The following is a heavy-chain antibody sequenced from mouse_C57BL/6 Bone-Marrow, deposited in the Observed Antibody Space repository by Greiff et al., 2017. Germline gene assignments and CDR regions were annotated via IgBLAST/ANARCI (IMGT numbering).Heavy chain of an antibody. J-gene: IGHJ4*01. V-gene: IGHV5-4*01. Sequence: EVQLMESGGGLVKPGGSLKLSCAASGFTFSSYAMSWVRQTPEKRLEWVATISDGGSYTYYPDNVKGRFTISRDNAKTNLYLQMSHLKSEDTAMYYCAREDWDGDAMDYWGQGTSVTVSS. CDR1: GFTFSSYA. CDR3: AREDWDGDAMDY. CDR2: ISDGGSYT. D-gene: IGHD4-1*01.